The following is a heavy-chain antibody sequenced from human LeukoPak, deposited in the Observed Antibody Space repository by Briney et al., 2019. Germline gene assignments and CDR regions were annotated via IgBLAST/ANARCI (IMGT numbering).Heavy chain of an antibody. Sequence: GGSLRLSCAASGFTFSSYGMHWVRQAPGKGLEWVAVISYDGSNKYYADSVKGRFTISRDNSKNTLYLQMNSLRAEDTAVYYCAKDLTGYYGSGSLGSAFDIWGQGTMVTVSS. J-gene: IGHJ3*02. CDR2: ISYDGSNK. CDR3: AKDLTGYYGSGSLGSAFDI. V-gene: IGHV3-30*18. CDR1: GFTFSSYG. D-gene: IGHD3-10*01.